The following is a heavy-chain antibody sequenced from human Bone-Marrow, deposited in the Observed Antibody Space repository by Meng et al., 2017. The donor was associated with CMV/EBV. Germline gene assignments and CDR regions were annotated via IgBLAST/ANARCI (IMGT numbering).Heavy chain of an antibody. CDR1: GGSVSSGSYY. J-gene: IGHJ4*02. CDR3: ARGFSDGSAYYRHYFDN. V-gene: IGHV4-61*01. Sequence: SETLSLTCTVSGGSVSSGSYYWSWIRQPPGKGLEWIGYIYYSGSTNYNPSLKSRVTISVDTSKNQFSLRLSSVIAADTAVYYCARGFSDGSAYYRHYFDNWGQGTLVTVSS. CDR2: IYYSGST. D-gene: IGHD3-22*01.